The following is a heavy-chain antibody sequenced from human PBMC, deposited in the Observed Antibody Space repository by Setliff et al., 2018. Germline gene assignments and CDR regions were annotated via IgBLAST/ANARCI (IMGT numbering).Heavy chain of an antibody. D-gene: IGHD6-13*01. CDR1: GGSFSGYY. CDR2: INHSGST. V-gene: IGHV4-34*01. J-gene: IGHJ5*02. Sequence: TSETLSLTCAVYGGSFSGYYWSWIRQPPGKGLEWIGEINHSGSTNYNPSLKSRVTISVDTSKNQFSLKLSSVTAADTAVYYCARVPGIAAAWVPRFDPWGQGTLVTVSS. CDR3: ARVPGIAAAWVPRFDP.